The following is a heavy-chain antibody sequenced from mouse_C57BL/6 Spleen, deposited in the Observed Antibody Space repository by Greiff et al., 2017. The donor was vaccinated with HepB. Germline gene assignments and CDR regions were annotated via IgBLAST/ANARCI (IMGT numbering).Heavy chain of an antibody. CDR1: GFTFSDYG. CDR2: ISSGSSTI. D-gene: IGHD1-1*01. J-gene: IGHJ2*01. CDR3: GRDDGTTVVAPCEY. V-gene: IGHV5-17*01. Sequence: EVQVVESGGGLVKPGGSLKLSCAASGFTFSDYGMHWVRQAPEKGLEWVAYISSGSSTIYYADTVKGRFTISRDNAKNTLFLQMTSLRSEDTARYDCGRDDGTTVVAPCEYWGQSTTLTVSS.